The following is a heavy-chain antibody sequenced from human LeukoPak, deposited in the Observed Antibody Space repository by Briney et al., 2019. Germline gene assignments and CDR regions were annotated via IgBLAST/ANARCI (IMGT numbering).Heavy chain of an antibody. V-gene: IGHV3-7*01. Sequence: GGSLRLSCAASEFTFSNYWMSWVRLAPGKGMERVANIKQDGSGTYYVDSVKGRFTISRDNAKNSLYLQMNSLRAEDTAVYYCAGCSTVTTYYYSYYMDIWGKGTTVTVSS. CDR3: AGCSTVTTYYYSYYMDI. CDR2: IKQDGSGT. J-gene: IGHJ6*03. CDR1: EFTFSNYW. D-gene: IGHD4-17*01.